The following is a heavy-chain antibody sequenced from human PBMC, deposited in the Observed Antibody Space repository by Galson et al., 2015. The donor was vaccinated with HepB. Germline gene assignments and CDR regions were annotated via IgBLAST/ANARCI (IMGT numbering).Heavy chain of an antibody. CDR2: IKSDGSYT. D-gene: IGHD2-2*01. J-gene: IGHJ6*03. CDR3: ARDPEGVPADHYYMDV. V-gene: IGHV3-74*01. CDR1: GFTFSSYW. Sequence: LRLSCAASGFTFSSYWMHWVRQAPGKGLVWVSRIKSDGSYTNYADSVKGRFTISRDNAKNTLYLQMNSLRAEDTAVYYCARDPEGVPADHYYMDVWGTGTTVTVTS.